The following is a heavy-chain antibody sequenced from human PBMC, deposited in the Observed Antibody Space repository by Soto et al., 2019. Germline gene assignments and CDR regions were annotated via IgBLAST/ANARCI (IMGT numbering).Heavy chain of an antibody. Sequence: LRLSCAASGFTFSSYGMHWVRQAPGKGLEWVAVIWYDGSNKYYADSVKGRFTISRDNSKNTLYLQMNSLRAEDTAVYYCAASDSSGYYPDYWGQGTLVTVSS. CDR2: IWYDGSNK. V-gene: IGHV3-33*01. J-gene: IGHJ4*02. CDR1: GFTFSSYG. CDR3: AASDSSGYYPDY. D-gene: IGHD3-22*01.